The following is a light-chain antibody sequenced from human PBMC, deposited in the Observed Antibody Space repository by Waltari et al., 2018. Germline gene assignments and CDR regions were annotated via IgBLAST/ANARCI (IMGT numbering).Light chain of an antibody. Sequence: SYELTQPPSVSVSPGQTASITCPGHALSTKYAYWYHQKSGQAPVLSIFEDSKRPSGIPERISGSSSGTMATLTLSGAQLEDEGDYYCLSPDSSGTYVVFGGGTKLTVL. CDR1: ALSTKY. CDR2: EDS. V-gene: IGLV3-10*01. CDR3: LSPDSSGTYVV. J-gene: IGLJ2*01.